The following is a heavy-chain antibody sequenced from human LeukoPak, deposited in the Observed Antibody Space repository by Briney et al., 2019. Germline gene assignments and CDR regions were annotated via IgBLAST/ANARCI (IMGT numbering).Heavy chain of an antibody. CDR2: INTNTGNP. V-gene: IGHV7-4-1*02. Sequence: WASVQVSCKASGYTLTAYAINWVRQAPGQGLEWMGWINTNTGNPTYAQGFTGRFVFSLDTSVSTAYLQISSLKAEDTAVYYCARTLVAAPNQKAWSFDYWGQGTLVTVSS. J-gene: IGHJ4*02. CDR3: ARTLVAAPNQKAWSFDY. CDR1: GYTLTAYA. D-gene: IGHD2-15*01.